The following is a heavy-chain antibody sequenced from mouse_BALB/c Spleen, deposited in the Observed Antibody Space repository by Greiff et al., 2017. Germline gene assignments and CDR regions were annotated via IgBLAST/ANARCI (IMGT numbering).Heavy chain of an antibody. Sequence: QVQLKQPGAELVRPGASVKLSCKASGYSLTSHWMNWVKQRPGQGLEWIGMIHPSDSETRINQKFKDKATLTVDKSSSTAYMQLSSPTSEDTAVYYYAKSYRYDGRWCADRGQGTLVTVSA. J-gene: IGHJ3*01. CDR2: IHPSDSET. D-gene: IGHD2-14*01. CDR3: AKSYRYDGRWCAD. CDR1: GYSLTSHW. V-gene: IGHV1-74*01.